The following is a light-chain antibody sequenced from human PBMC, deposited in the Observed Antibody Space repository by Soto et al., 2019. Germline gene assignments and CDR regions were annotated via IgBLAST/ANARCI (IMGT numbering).Light chain of an antibody. V-gene: IGKV1-27*01. CDR3: QKYNSASWT. CDR2: AAS. J-gene: IGKJ1*01. CDR1: QGISNY. Sequence: EIQMTQSPSSLSASVGDGVTITCRAIQGISNYLAWYQQKPGKVPKLMIYAASTLQSGVPSRFSGSGSGTDFTLTISSLQPEDVATYYCQKYNSASWTFGQGTKVEIK.